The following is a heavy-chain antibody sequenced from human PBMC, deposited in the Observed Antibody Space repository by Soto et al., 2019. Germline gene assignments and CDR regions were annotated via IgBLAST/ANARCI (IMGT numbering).Heavy chain of an antibody. CDR2: ISGSGGST. CDR1: GFTFSSYA. D-gene: IGHD3-3*01. J-gene: IGHJ4*02. CDR3: AKHIYYDFWSGPHVVLDY. V-gene: IGHV3-23*01. Sequence: PGGSLRLSCAASGFTFSSYAMSWVRQAPGKGLEWVSAISGSGGSTYYADSVKGRFTISRDNSKNTLYLQMNSLRAEDTAVYYCAKHIYYDFWSGPHVVLDYWGQGTLVTVSS.